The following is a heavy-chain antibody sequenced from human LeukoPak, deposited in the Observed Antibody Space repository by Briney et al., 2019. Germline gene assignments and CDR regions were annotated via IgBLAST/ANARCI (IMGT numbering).Heavy chain of an antibody. D-gene: IGHD5-18*01. CDR3: ARDRYSYGLRTNFDY. CDR2: IYYSGST. Sequence: SETLSLTCTVSGGSISSSSYYWGWIRQPPGKGLEWIGSIYYSGSTYYNPSLKSRVTISVDTSKNQFSLKLSSVTAADTAVYYCARDRYSYGLRTNFDYWGQGTLVTASS. CDR1: GGSISSSSYY. V-gene: IGHV4-39*07. J-gene: IGHJ4*02.